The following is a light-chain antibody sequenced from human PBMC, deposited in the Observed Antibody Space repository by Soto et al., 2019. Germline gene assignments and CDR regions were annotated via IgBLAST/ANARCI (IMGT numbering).Light chain of an antibody. CDR3: QQYGSLSWT. Sequence: EIVLTQSPRTLSLSPGERATLSCRASQNVDSNYLAWYQQKPGQAPRIIIFGASGRATGIPDRFSGSGSGTDFTLTISRLEPEDFAVYYCQQYGSLSWTFGQGTKVDIK. V-gene: IGKV3-20*01. CDR1: QNVDSNY. CDR2: GAS. J-gene: IGKJ1*01.